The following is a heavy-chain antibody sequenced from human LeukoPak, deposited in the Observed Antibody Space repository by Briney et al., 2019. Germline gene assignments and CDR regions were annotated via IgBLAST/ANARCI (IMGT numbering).Heavy chain of an antibody. CDR3: AKDGIGGIYYDSSGYFDN. CDR1: GFTFNNYA. V-gene: IGHV3-23*01. Sequence: GESLKISCAASGFTFNNYAMSWVRQAPGKGLEWVSAISGSGGSTYYADPLKGRFTISRDNSKNTLYLQMNSLRAEDTALYYCAKDGIGGIYYDSSGYFDNWGQGTLVTVSS. D-gene: IGHD3-22*01. CDR2: ISGSGGST. J-gene: IGHJ4*02.